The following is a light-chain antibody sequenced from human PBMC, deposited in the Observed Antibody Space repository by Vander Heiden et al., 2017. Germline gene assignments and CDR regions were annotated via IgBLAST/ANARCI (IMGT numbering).Light chain of an antibody. J-gene: IGLJ3*02. Sequence: SYELTHPPSVSVSPGQTARITCSGDALPKQYAYWYQQKPGHAPVMVIYKDSERPSGIPERISGSSSGTTVTLTISGVQAEDEADYYCQSADSSGTVVFGGGTKLTVL. V-gene: IGLV3-25*03. CDR3: QSADSSGTVV. CDR1: ALPKQY. CDR2: KDS.